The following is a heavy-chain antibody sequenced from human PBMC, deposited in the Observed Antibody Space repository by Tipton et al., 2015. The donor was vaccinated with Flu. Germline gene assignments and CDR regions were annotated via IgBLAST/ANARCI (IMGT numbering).Heavy chain of an antibody. Sequence: GLVKPSETLSLTCAVYGGSFSGYYWSWIRQPPGKGLEWIGEINHSGSTNYNPSLKSRVTISVDTSKNQFSLRLSSVTAADTAVYYCARGSLIRYCSSTSCYTFYYYHYGMDVWGQGTTVTVSS. J-gene: IGHJ6*02. D-gene: IGHD2-2*02. CDR3: ARGSLIRYCSSTSCYTFYYYHYGMDV. CDR1: GGSFSGYY. V-gene: IGHV4-34*01. CDR2: INHSGST.